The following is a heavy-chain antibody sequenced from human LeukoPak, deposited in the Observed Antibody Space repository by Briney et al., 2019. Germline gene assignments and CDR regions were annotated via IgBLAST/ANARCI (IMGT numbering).Heavy chain of an antibody. CDR1: GGSFSGYC. D-gene: IGHD3-3*01. V-gene: IGHV4-34*01. J-gene: IGHJ5*02. Sequence: PSETLSLTCAVYGGSFSGYCWSWIRQPPGKGLEWIGEINHSGSTNYNPSLKSRVTISVDTSKNQFSLKLSSVTAADTAVYYCARGRYDFWSGYYRVSWFDPWGQGTLVTVSS. CDR2: INHSGST. CDR3: ARGRYDFWSGYYRVSWFDP.